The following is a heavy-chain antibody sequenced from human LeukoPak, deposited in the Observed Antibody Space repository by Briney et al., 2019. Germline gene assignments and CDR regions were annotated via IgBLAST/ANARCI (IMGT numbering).Heavy chain of an antibody. V-gene: IGHV3-23*01. CDR3: ARYGVGLTRSYYYYYMDV. CDR2: ISGGGGST. D-gene: IGHD4-23*01. CDR1: GFTFSSYG. J-gene: IGHJ6*03. Sequence: QTGGSLRLSCAASGFTFSSYGMSWVRQAPGKGLEWVSAISGGGGSTYYADSVKGRFTISRDNSKNTLYLQMNSLRAEDTAVYYCARYGVGLTRSYYYYYMDVWGKGTTVTVSS.